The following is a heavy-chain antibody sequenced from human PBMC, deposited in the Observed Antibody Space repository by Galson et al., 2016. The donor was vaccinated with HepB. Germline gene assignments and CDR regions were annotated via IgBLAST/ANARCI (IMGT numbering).Heavy chain of an antibody. CDR3: ARVLDFWSGYTYGFDI. CDR2: INSDGRSK. J-gene: IGHJ3*02. V-gene: IGHV3-74*01. Sequence: SLRLSCAASGLTFSSYWMHWVRQGPGTGLVWVSRINSDGRSKSYADSVKGRITISRENAKNTLYLQMNSLKAEDTALYYCARVLDFWSGYTYGFDIWGQGTMVTVSS. CDR1: GLTFSSYW. D-gene: IGHD3-3*01.